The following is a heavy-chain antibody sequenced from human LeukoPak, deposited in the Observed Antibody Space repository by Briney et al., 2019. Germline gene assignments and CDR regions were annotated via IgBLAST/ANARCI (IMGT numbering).Heavy chain of an antibody. J-gene: IGHJ3*02. CDR1: GFTFSNAW. D-gene: IGHD5-24*01. CDR3: TTDFLGWARFFDI. V-gene: IGHV3-15*01. Sequence: GGSLRLSCAASGFTFSNAWMSWVRQAPGKGLEWVGRIKSKTDGGTTDYAAPVKGRFTISRDDSKNTLYLQMNSLKTEDTAVYYCTTDFLGWARFFDIWGQGTMVTVSS. CDR2: IKSKTDGGTT.